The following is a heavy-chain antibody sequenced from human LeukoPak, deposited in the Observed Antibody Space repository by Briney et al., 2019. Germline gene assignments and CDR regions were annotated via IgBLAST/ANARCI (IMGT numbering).Heavy chain of an antibody. Sequence: TSETLSLTCTVSGGSISSGSYYWGWIRQPPGKGLEWIGRIHYSGTTYYNSSLKSRLTISVDTSKNRFSLKLTSVTAADTAVYFCARLRIAVPGLDAFDIWGQGTMVTVSS. J-gene: IGHJ3*02. D-gene: IGHD6-19*01. CDR2: IHYSGTT. V-gene: IGHV4-39*01. CDR1: GGSISSGSYY. CDR3: ARLRIAVPGLDAFDI.